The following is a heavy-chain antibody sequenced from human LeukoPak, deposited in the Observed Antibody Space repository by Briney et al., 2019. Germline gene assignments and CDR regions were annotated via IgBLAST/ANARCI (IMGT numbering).Heavy chain of an antibody. Sequence: PGGSLRLSCAASGFTFSSYGMHWVRQAPGKGLEWVAVIWYDGSNKYYADSVKGRFTISRDNSKNTLYLQMNSLRAEDTAVYYCARDLTDYYDSSGNLDYWGQGTLVTVSS. CDR3: ARDLTDYYDSSGNLDY. D-gene: IGHD3-22*01. V-gene: IGHV3-33*01. J-gene: IGHJ4*02. CDR1: GFTFSSYG. CDR2: IWYDGSNK.